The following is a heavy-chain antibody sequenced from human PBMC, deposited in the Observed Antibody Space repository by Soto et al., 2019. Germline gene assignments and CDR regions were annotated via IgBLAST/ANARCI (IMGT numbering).Heavy chain of an antibody. CDR2: IIPIFGTA. CDR3: VSSMTTVVTPNY. Sequence: QVQLVQSGAEVKKPGSSVKVSCKASGGTFSSYAISWVRQAPEQGLEWMGGIIPIFGTANYAQKFQGRVTITADESTSTAYMELSSLRSEDTAVYYCVSSMTTVVTPNYWGQGTLVTVSS. J-gene: IGHJ4*02. CDR1: GGTFSSYA. D-gene: IGHD4-17*01. V-gene: IGHV1-69*01.